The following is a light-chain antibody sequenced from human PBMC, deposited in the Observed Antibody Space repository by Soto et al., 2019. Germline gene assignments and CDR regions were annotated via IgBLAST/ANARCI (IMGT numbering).Light chain of an antibody. Sequence: DIVMTQSPDSLAVSLGERATINCKSSQSVLYSSNNNNYLAWYQQKPGQPPRLLIYWASTREFGVPDRFSGSGSGTDFTLTISSLHAEDVAVYYCQQFYSTPYTFGQGTKLEIK. CDR1: QSVLYSSNNNNY. CDR3: QQFYSTPYT. V-gene: IGKV4-1*01. CDR2: WAS. J-gene: IGKJ2*01.